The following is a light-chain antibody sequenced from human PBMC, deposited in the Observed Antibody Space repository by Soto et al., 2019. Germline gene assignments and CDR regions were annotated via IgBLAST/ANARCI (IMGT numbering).Light chain of an antibody. V-gene: IGKV4-1*01. Sequence: DIVMTQSPDSLAVSLGERATINCKSSQSVLYSSNNKNYLAWYQQKPGQPPKLLIYWASTRESGVPDRFSGSGSGTDFPLTISGLQAEDVAFYYCQQYYRPWTFGQGTKVEIK. CDR2: WAS. J-gene: IGKJ1*01. CDR3: QQYYRPWT. CDR1: QSVLYSSNNKNY.